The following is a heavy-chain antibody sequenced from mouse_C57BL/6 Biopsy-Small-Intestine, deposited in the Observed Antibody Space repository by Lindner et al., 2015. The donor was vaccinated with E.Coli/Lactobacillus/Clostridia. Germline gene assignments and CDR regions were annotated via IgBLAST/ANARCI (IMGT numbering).Heavy chain of an antibody. CDR3: AYGDEYYFDY. Sequence: VQLQESGPELVKPGASVKMSCKASVYTFTSYVMHWVKQKPGQGLEWIGYINPYNDGTKYIEKFKGKATLTSDKSSRTAYTELSSLTSEDSAVYYCAYGDEYYFDYWGQGTTLTVSS. CDR1: VYTFTSYV. J-gene: IGHJ2*01. V-gene: IGHV1-14*01. CDR2: INPYNDGT. D-gene: IGHD2-13*01.